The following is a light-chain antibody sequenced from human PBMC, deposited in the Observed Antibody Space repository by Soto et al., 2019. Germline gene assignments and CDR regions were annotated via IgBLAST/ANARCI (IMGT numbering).Light chain of an antibody. V-gene: IGKV3D-20*01. J-gene: IGKJ5*01. CDR2: EAS. CDR1: ENVRSNY. Sequence: EILLTQTPTTLSLSPGEGASLSCGASENVRSNYIVWYQQKPGLAPRLLISEASTRATGIPDRFSGSGSGRDFTLTIIRVEPEDFAIYYCQQLGSPRITFGQGTRLENK. CDR3: QQLGSPRIT.